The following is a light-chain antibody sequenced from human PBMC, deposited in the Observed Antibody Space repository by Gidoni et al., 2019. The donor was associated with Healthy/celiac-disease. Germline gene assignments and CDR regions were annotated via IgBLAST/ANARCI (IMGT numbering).Light chain of an antibody. CDR2: KAS. V-gene: IGKV1-5*03. Sequence: DIQRTPSPSTLSASVGDRVTITCRASQSISSWLTWYQQKPGKAPKLLIYKASSLESGVPSSYSGSGSGTEFTLTISSLQPDDFATYYCQQYNSYPFTFXPXTKVXIK. CDR3: QQYNSYPFT. CDR1: QSISSW. J-gene: IGKJ3*01.